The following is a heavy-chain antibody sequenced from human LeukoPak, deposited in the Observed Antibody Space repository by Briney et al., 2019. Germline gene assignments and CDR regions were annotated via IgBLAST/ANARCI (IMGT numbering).Heavy chain of an antibody. Sequence: ASVKVSCKASGYTFTGYYMHWVRQALGQGLEWMGWINPNSGGTNYAQKFQGRVTMTRDTSISTAYMELSRLRSDDTAVYYCARDYRCSSTSCYSTGYWGQGTLVTVSS. D-gene: IGHD2-2*01. CDR2: INPNSGGT. J-gene: IGHJ4*02. V-gene: IGHV1-2*02. CDR1: GYTFTGYY. CDR3: ARDYRCSSTSCYSTGY.